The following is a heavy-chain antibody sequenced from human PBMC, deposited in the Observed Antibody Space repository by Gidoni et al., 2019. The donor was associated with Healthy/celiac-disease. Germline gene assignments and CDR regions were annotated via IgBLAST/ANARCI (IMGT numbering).Heavy chain of an antibody. V-gene: IGHV4-39*01. CDR2: MFYSGGT. J-gene: IGHJ4*02. Sequence: QLQLQESGPGLVKPSETLSLTCTVSGGSIRSNSHYWAWIRQPPGKGLEWIGSMFYSGGTNYDPSLKSRVTISVDTSKNQFSLNLSSVTAADTAVYYCARESGYSYGYRVYYFDYWGQGTLVTVSS. CDR3: ARESGYSYGYRVYYFDY. D-gene: IGHD5-18*01. CDR1: GGSIRSNSHY.